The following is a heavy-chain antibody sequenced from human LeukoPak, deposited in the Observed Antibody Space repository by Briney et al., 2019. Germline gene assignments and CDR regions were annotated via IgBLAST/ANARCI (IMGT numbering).Heavy chain of an antibody. D-gene: IGHD1-26*01. CDR3: ARHHLVGAIGY. CDR1: GGSISSSSYY. V-gene: IGHV4-39*01. Sequence: SETLSLTCTVSGGSISSSSYYWGWIRQPPGKGLEWIGSIYYSGSTYYNPSLKSRVTISVDTSKNQFSLKLSSVTAADTAVYYCARHHLVGAIGYWGQGTLVTVSS. J-gene: IGHJ4*02. CDR2: IYYSGST.